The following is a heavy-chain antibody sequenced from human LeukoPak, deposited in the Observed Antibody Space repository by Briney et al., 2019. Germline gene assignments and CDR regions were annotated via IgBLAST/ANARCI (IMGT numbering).Heavy chain of an antibody. J-gene: IGHJ4*02. V-gene: IGHV3-48*03. D-gene: IGHD2-21*02. CDR2: ISSSGSTI. CDR3: ARDLSTYCGGDCYGIFDY. CDR1: GFTFSSYE. Sequence: EGSLRLSCAASGFTFSSYEMNWVRQAPGKGLEWVSYISSSGSTIYYADSVKGRFTISRDNAKNSLYLQMNSLRAEDTAVYYCARDLSTYCGGDCYGIFDYWGQGTLVTVSS.